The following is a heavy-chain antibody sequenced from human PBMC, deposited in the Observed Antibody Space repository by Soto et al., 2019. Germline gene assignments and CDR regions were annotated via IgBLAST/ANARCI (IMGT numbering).Heavy chain of an antibody. Sequence: ASVKVSCKASGYTFTSYYMHWVRQAPGQGLEWMGIINPSGGSTSYAQKFQGRVTMTRDTSTSTVYMELSSLRSEDTAVCYCARVVPAANYFDYWGQGTLVTVSS. V-gene: IGHV1-46*01. CDR1: GYTFTSYY. CDR3: ARVVPAANYFDY. J-gene: IGHJ4*02. D-gene: IGHD2-2*01. CDR2: INPSGGST.